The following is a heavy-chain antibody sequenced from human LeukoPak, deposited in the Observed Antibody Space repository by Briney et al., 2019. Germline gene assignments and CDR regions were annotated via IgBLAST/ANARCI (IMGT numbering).Heavy chain of an antibody. D-gene: IGHD3-10*01. V-gene: IGHV4-39*01. CDR2: INHSGST. CDR1: GGSISSGSYY. J-gene: IGHJ4*02. CDR3: ARQRLWFGESSFDY. Sequence: SQTLSLTCTVSGGSISSGSYYWSWIRQPPGKGLEWIGEINHSGSTNYNPSLKSRVTISVDTSKNQFSLKLSSVTAADTAVYYCARQRLWFGESSFDYWGQGTLVTVSS.